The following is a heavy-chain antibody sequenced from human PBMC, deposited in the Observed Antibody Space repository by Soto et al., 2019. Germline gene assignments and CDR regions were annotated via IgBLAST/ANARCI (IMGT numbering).Heavy chain of an antibody. J-gene: IGHJ4*02. CDR1: GGSISSSSYY. V-gene: IGHV4-39*01. Sequence: PSETLSLTCTVSGGSISSSSYYWGWIRQPPGKGLEWIGSIYYSGSTYYNPSLKSRVTISVDTSKNQFSLKLSSVTAADTAVYYCARHPGYDDMSTGYTTYYFDTWGQGILVTVSS. CDR3: ARHPGYDDMSTGYTTYYFDT. CDR2: IYYSGST. D-gene: IGHD3-9*01.